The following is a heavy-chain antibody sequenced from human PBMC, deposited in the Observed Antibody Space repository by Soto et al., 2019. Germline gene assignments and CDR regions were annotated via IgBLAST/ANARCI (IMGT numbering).Heavy chain of an antibody. CDR1: GYTFTSYD. D-gene: IGHD4-17*01. V-gene: IGHV1-8*01. CDR2: MNPNSGNT. CDR3: ARGTVDYGDYSYYMDV. Sequence: GASVKVSCKASGYTFTSYDINWVRQATGQGLEWMGWMNPNSGNTGYAQKFQGRVTMTRNTSISTAYMELSSLRSEDTAVYYCARGTVDYGDYSYYMDVWGKGTTVTVSS. J-gene: IGHJ6*03.